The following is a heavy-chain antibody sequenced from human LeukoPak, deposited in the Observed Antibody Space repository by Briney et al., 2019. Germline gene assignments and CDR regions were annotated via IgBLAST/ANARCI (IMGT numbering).Heavy chain of an antibody. CDR3: ARRPWLDY. J-gene: IGHJ4*02. D-gene: IGHD4/OR15-4a*01. Sequence: PGRSLRLSCATSGFTFSGYGMHWVRQAPGKGLEWVATIWFDGTTRYSADSVKGRFVISRDNSKNTVYLQMNSLRAEDTAVYYCARRPWLDYWGQGTLVTVSS. CDR1: GFTFSGYG. CDR2: IWFDGTTR. V-gene: IGHV3-33*01.